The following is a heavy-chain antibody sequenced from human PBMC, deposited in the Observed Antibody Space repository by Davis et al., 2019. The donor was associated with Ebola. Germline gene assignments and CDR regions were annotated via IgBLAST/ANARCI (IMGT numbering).Heavy chain of an antibody. CDR2: IHYRGNT. CDR1: GASVSSDSYF. J-gene: IGHJ4*02. V-gene: IGHV4-39*01. Sequence: MPSETLSPTCTVPGASVSSDSYFWDWIRQSPGKGLEWIGYIHYRGNTFYTPSLRSRLTLSVDTSRDQFSLKLTSVTAADTAVYYCARHGGYGGGIYWGQGIRVTVSS. D-gene: IGHD4-23*01. CDR3: ARHGGYGGGIY.